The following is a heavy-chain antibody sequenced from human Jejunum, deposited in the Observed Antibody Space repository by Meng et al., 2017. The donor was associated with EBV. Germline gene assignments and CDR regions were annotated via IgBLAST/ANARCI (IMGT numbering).Heavy chain of an antibody. D-gene: IGHD6-19*01. Sequence: QLHLQESGSGLVKPSQXLSLTCAVSGGSISTGGYSWHWIRQSPGKGLEWIGYIYHSGGAYYNPSLKSRLTLSVDRSRDQFSLKLISVTAADTAVYYCARGNSGFDHWGQGTLGTVAS. J-gene: IGHJ5*02. CDR3: ARGNSGFDH. CDR2: IYHSGGA. V-gene: IGHV4-30-2*06. CDR1: GGSISTGGYS.